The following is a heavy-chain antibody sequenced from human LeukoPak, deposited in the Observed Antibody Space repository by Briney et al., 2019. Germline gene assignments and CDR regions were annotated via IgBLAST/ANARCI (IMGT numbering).Heavy chain of an antibody. Sequence: SETLSLTCTVSGYSISSGYYWSWIRQAPGKGLDFIGYIYYAGSTSYNPSLKSRVTMSVDTSKNQFSLRLSSVTAADTAVYYCARTYGDYRFDYWGQGTLVTVSS. CDR3: ARTYGDYRFDY. D-gene: IGHD4-17*01. CDR2: IYYAGST. J-gene: IGHJ4*02. CDR1: GYSISSGYY. V-gene: IGHV4-61*01.